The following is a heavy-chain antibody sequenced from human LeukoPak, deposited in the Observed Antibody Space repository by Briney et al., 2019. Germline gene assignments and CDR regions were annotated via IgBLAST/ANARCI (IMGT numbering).Heavy chain of an antibody. CDR3: ARGSRVSYGSGSPPDY. Sequence: GGSLRLSCAASGLIVSNNYMNWVRLAPGKGPEWISYIGGSGSTTYYADSVKGRFTISRENAKNSLYLQMNSLRAGDTAVYYCARGSRVSYGSGSPPDYWGQGTLVTVSS. CDR2: IGGSGSTT. CDR1: GLIVSNNY. V-gene: IGHV3-48*01. J-gene: IGHJ4*02. D-gene: IGHD3-10*01.